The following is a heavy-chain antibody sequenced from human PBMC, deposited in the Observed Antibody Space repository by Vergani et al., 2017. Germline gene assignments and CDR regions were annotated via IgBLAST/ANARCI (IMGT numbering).Heavy chain of an antibody. V-gene: IGHV3-7*03. Sequence: EVQLVESGGGLVQPGGSLRLSCAASGFTFSSYWMSWVRQAPGKGLEWVANIKQDGSEKYYVDSVKGRFTISRDNAKNSLYLQMNSLRAEDTAVYYCAKDSSSGYFDYWGQGTLVTVSS. J-gene: IGHJ4*02. CDR1: GFTFSSYW. CDR3: AKDSSSGYFDY. D-gene: IGHD6-6*01. CDR2: IKQDGSEK.